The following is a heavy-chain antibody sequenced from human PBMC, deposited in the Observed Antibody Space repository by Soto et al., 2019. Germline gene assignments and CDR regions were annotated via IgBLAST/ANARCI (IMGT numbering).Heavy chain of an antibody. Sequence: SETLSLTCAVYGGSFSGYYWSWIRQPPGKGLEWIGEINHSGSTNYNPSLKSRVTISVDTSKNQFSLKLSSVTAADTAVYYCARGRVVVVAAYRDGIYFDYWGQGTLVTVSS. V-gene: IGHV4-34*01. J-gene: IGHJ4*02. CDR3: ARGRVVVVAAYRDGIYFDY. D-gene: IGHD2-15*01. CDR1: GGSFSGYY. CDR2: INHSGST.